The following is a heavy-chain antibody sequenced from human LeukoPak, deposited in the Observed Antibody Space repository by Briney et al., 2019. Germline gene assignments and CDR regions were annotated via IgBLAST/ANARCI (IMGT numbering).Heavy chain of an antibody. J-gene: IGHJ6*02. V-gene: IGHV3-7*03. CDR3: ARGGGLDV. Sequence: GGSLRLSCVVSGFTLTNYALNWARQAPGKGLEWVASINHNGNVNYYVDSVEGRFTISRDNAKNSLYLQMSNLRAEDTAVYFCARGGGLDVWGQGATVTVSS. D-gene: IGHD3-16*01. CDR1: GFTLTNYA. CDR2: INHNGNVN.